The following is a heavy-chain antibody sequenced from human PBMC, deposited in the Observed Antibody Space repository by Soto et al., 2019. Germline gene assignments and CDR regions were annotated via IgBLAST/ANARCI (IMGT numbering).Heavy chain of an antibody. D-gene: IGHD1-26*01. CDR3: ARDPPARGAYFRYYYYYGMDV. Sequence: PGGSLRLSCAASGFTFSSYGMHWVRQAPGQGLEWVAVIWYDGSNKYYAASVKGRFTISRDNSKNTLYLQMNSLRAEDTAVYYCARDPPARGAYFRYYYYYGMDVWGQGTTVTVSS. V-gene: IGHV3-33*01. CDR1: GFTFSSYG. CDR2: IWYDGSNK. J-gene: IGHJ6*02.